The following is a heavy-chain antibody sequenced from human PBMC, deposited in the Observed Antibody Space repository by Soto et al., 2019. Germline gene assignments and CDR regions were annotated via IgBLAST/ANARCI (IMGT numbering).Heavy chain of an antibody. Sequence: RASVKGSCKASGYTFTSYYMHWVRQAPGQGLEWMGIINPSGYGTSYAQKFQGRVTMTRDTSTSTFYMELRSLRSDDTAVYFCARDGVVVPSALYYFDYWGQGTLVTVYS. CDR2: INPSGYGT. J-gene: IGHJ4*02. D-gene: IGHD2-2*01. V-gene: IGHV1-46*01. CDR1: GYTFTSYY. CDR3: ARDGVVVPSALYYFDY.